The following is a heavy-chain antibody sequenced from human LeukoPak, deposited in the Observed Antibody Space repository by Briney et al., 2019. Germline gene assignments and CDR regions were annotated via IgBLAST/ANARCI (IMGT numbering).Heavy chain of an antibody. J-gene: IGHJ5*02. D-gene: IGHD2-2*01. Sequence: ASVKVSCKASGYTFTSYDINWVRQATGQGLEWMGWMNPNSGNTGYAQKFQGRVTITRNTSISTAYMELSSLRSEDTAVHYCARRQLLRAQNPWGQGTLVTVSS. CDR1: GYTFTSYD. V-gene: IGHV1-8*03. CDR3: ARRQLLRAQNP. CDR2: MNPNSGNT.